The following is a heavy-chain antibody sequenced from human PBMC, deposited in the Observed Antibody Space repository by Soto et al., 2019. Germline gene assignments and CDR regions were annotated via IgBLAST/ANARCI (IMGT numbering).Heavy chain of an antibody. J-gene: IGHJ4*02. CDR2: IYGGSTT. D-gene: IGHD3-10*01. CDR1: GLVVSTRY. CDR3: ASLYGSGLYFEY. Sequence: EVQLVESGGGLIQPGGSLRLSCAASGLVVSTRYMTWVRQAPGQGLEWVSTIYGGSTTYYGDSVQGRFTISRDNSKNTVYLQMNRLGAEDTAVYFCASLYGSGLYFEYWGQGALVTVSS. V-gene: IGHV3-53*01.